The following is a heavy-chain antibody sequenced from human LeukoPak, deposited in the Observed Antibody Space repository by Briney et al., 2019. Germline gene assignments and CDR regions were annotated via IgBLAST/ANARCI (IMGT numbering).Heavy chain of an antibody. V-gene: IGHV4-59*01. CDR3: ARGQDSSGWFSYYYYMDV. Sequence: PSETLSLTCTVSGGSISSYYWSWIRQPPGKGLEWIGYIYYSGSTNYNPSLKSRVTIPVDTSKNQFSLKLSSVTAADTAVYYCARGQDSSGWFSYYYYMDVWGKGTTVTISS. CDR2: IYYSGST. D-gene: IGHD6-19*01. J-gene: IGHJ6*03. CDR1: GGSISSYY.